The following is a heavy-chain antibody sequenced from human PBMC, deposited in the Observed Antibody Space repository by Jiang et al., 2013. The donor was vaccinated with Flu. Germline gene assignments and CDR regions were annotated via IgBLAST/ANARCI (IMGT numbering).Heavy chain of an antibody. Sequence: NHSGSTNYNPSLKSRVTISVDTSKNQFSLKLSSMTAADTAVYYCARGSSWSTYWGQGTLVTV. CDR2: NHSGST. D-gene: IGHD6-13*01. J-gene: IGHJ4*02. CDR3: ARGSSWSTY. V-gene: IGHV4-34*01.